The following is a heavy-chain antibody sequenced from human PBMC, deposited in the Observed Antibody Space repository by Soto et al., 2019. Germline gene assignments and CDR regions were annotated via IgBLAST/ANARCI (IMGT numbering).Heavy chain of an antibody. V-gene: IGHV3-74*01. CDR2: MFTDVSTT. CDR1: GFSFSGFW. CDR3: VRGNTGYGNFDS. J-gene: IGHJ4*02. Sequence: RLSCAACGFSFSGFWMHWVRQAPGKGLVWVSRMFTDVSTTYYADSVKGRFTIPRDNAQSTLYLQMNSLRDEDTAVYSCVRGNTGYGNFDSWGQGTLVTVYS. D-gene: IGHD5-12*01.